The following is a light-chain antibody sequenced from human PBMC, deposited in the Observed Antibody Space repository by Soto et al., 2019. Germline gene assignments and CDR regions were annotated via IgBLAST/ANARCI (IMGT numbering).Light chain of an antibody. J-gene: IGKJ1*01. Sequence: EIVMTQSPATLSVSPGERVTLSCRASQSLSGNLAWYQQKPGLAPRLLINRASTRATGIPARFSGSGSETEFTLTISSLQSEDFAVYYCQQYNNWPRTFGQGIKVEIK. CDR3: QQYNNWPRT. V-gene: IGKV3-15*01. CDR1: QSLSGN. CDR2: RAS.